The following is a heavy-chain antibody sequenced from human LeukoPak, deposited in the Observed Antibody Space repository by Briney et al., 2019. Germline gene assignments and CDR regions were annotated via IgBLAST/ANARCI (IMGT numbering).Heavy chain of an antibody. J-gene: IGHJ3*02. V-gene: IGHV4-31*03. CDR1: GGSISSGGYY. Sequence: SQTLSLTCTVSGGSISSGGYYWSWIRQHPGKGLEWIGYIYYSGSTYYNPSLKSRVTISVDTSKNQFSLKLSSVTAADTAVYYCASDCSSTSCPTVGAFDIWGQGTMVTVSS. D-gene: IGHD2-2*01. CDR3: ASDCSSTSCPTVGAFDI. CDR2: IYYSGST.